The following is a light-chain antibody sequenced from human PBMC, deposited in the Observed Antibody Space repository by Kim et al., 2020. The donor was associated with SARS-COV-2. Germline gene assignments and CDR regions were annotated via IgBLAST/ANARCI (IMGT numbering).Light chain of an antibody. CDR1: SGSVYTSYY. CDR3: VLYVGSGIWV. J-gene: IGLJ3*02. V-gene: IGLV8-61*01. CDR2: DTN. Sequence: GTVTRTCGLSSGSVYTSYYPNWFQQTPGQAPRTLIYDTNTRSSGVPDRFSGSILGNKAALTITGAQADDESDYYCVLYVGSGIWVFGGGTQLTVL.